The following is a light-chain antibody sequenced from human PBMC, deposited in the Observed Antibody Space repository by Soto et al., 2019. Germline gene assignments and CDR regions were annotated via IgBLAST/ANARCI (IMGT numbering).Light chain of an antibody. CDR3: SSYAGRFTGV. CDR1: SSDVGGYSH. V-gene: IGLV2-8*01. CDR2: EVT. Sequence: QSVLTQPPSASGFPGQSVTISCTGTSSDVGGYSHVSWFQQHPGKAPKLIIYEVTERPSGVPDRFSASKSGNTASLTVSGLQAGDEADYYCSSYAGRFTGVFGGGTKVTVL. J-gene: IGLJ3*02.